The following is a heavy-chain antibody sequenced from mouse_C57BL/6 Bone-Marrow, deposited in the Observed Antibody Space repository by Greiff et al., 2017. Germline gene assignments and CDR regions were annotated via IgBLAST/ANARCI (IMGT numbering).Heavy chain of an antibody. CDR2: ISSGGSYT. Sequence: EVHLVESGGDLVKPGGSLKLSCAASGFTFSSYGMSWVRQTPDKRLEWVATISSGGSYTSYPDSVKGRFTISRDNAKNTLYLQMSSLKSEDTAMYYCARITTVVVPRDYWGQGTSVTVSS. J-gene: IGHJ4*01. D-gene: IGHD1-1*01. CDR1: GFTFSSYG. V-gene: IGHV5-6*01. CDR3: ARITTVVVPRDY.